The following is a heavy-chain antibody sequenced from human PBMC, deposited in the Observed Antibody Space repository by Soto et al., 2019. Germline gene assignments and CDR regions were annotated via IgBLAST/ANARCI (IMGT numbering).Heavy chain of an antibody. CDR1: GFTFSTCT. Sequence: GGSLRLSCAASGFTFSTCTMNWVRQAPGKGLEWISSISSGSSYIYYAGSVKGRFTISRDNAKNSLFLQMNSLRADDTAVYYCARGILSGGAYPDSWGQGTKVTVSS. CDR2: ISSGSSYI. J-gene: IGHJ5*01. V-gene: IGHV3-21*01. CDR3: ARGILSGGAYPDS. D-gene: IGHD3-10*01.